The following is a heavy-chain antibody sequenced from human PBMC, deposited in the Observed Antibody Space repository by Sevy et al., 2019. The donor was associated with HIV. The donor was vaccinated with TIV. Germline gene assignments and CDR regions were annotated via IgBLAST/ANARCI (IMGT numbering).Heavy chain of an antibody. D-gene: IGHD2-15*01. Sequence: SETLSLTCTVSGGSISSGGYYWSWIRQHPGKGLEWIGYIYYSGSTYYNPSLKSRVTISVDTSKNQFSLKLSSVTAADTAVYYCAREGIEYCSGGSCYSTYYFGMDVWGQGTTVTVSS. CDR1: GGSISSGGYY. J-gene: IGHJ6*02. CDR3: AREGIEYCSGGSCYSTYYFGMDV. V-gene: IGHV4-31*03. CDR2: IYYSGST.